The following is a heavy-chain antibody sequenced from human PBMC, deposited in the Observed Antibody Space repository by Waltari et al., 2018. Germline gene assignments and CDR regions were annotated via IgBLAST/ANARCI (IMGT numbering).Heavy chain of an antibody. J-gene: IGHJ3*02. D-gene: IGHD2-15*01. CDR2: IKPNSGVT. V-gene: IGHV1-2*02. Sequence: QVQLVQSGAEVKKPGASVKVSCKASGYTFTGYYMHWVRQAPGQGLEWMGWIKPNSGVTNYAQKVQGRVTRTRDTSISTAYMELSRLRSDDTAVYYCAQALGYCSGGSCYSGAFDSWGQGTMVTVSS. CDR1: GYTFTGYY. CDR3: AQALGYCSGGSCYSGAFDS.